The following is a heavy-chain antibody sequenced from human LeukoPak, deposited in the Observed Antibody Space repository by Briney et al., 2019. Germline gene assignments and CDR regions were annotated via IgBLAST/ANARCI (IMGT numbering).Heavy chain of an antibody. J-gene: IGHJ5*02. D-gene: IGHD6-6*01. Sequence: ASVKVSCKASGYTFTGYYLHWVRQAPGQGLEWMGRINPNSGGTNYAQTFQGRVTMTRDTSISTAYMELSRLRSDDTAVYYCARDVREYSSSSGRGWFDPWGQGTLVTVSS. CDR3: ARDVREYSSSSGRGWFDP. CDR2: INPNSGGT. V-gene: IGHV1-2*06. CDR1: GYTFTGYY.